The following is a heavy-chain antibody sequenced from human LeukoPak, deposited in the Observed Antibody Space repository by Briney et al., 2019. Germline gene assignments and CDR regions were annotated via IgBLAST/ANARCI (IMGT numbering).Heavy chain of an antibody. J-gene: IGHJ6*03. V-gene: IGHV1-46*01. CDR1: GYTFTSYY. Sequence: ASVKVCCKASGYTFTSYYIHCVRQAPGLGLKWRGIIDPRGGITDYAQYAQKFQGRVTMTRDMSTSTVYMEVSSLTSEDTAVYFCARHPMAGLEHMDVWGKGTTVTVSS. CDR3: ARHPMAGLEHMDV. D-gene: IGHD1-1*01. CDR2: IDPRGGIT.